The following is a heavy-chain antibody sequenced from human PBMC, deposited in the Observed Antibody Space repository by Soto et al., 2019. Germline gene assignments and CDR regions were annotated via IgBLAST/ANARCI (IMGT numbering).Heavy chain of an antibody. J-gene: IGHJ5*02. Sequence: TSETLSLTCAVYGGYFSGYYRNWVRQPAGKGLEWIGEINHSGSTNYNPSLKSRVTISVDTSKNQFSLKLSSVTAADTAVYYCAILSTNYCSGGRCKVLDPLVQGNLVTVS. CDR1: GGYFSGYY. V-gene: IGHV4-34*01. D-gene: IGHD2-15*01. CDR3: AILSTNYCSGGRCKVLDP. CDR2: INHSGST.